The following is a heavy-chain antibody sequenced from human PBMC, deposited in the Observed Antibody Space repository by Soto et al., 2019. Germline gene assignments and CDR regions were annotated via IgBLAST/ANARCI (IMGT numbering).Heavy chain of an antibody. CDR2: IYWDDDK. J-gene: IGHJ4*02. CDR1: GFSLTTSGVG. CDR3: TLRRRGVRWSGEGAIDY. D-gene: IGHD3-10*01. Sequence: QITLKESGPTLVKPTQTLTLTCTFSGFSLTTSGVGVGWIRQPPGKALEWLALIYWDDDKRYSPSLKSRLTITKDTSKNQVVLTMTNMDPVDTATYYCTLRRRGVRWSGEGAIDYWGQGTLVTVSS. V-gene: IGHV2-5*02.